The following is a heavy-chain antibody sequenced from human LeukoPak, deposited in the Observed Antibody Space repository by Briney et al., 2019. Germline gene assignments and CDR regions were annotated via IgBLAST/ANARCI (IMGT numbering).Heavy chain of an antibody. CDR3: ARDSPGGYDFWSGYYLHYMDV. V-gene: IGHV1-18*01. CDR2: ISAYNGNT. CDR1: GYTFTSYG. J-gene: IGHJ6*03. D-gene: IGHD3-3*01. Sequence: ASVKVSCKASGYTFTSYGISWVRQAPGQGLEWMGWISAYNGNTNYAQKLQGRVTMTTDTSTSTAYMELRSLRSDDTAVYYCARDSPGGYDFWSGYYLHYMDVWGKGTTVTVSS.